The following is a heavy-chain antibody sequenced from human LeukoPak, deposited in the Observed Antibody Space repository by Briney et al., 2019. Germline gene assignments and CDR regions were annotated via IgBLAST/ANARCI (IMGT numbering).Heavy chain of an antibody. CDR1: GFTFSNYA. J-gene: IGHJ4*02. Sequence: PGGSLRLSCAASGFTFSNYAMSWVRQAPGKGLEWVANIKQDGSEKYYVDSVKGRFTISRDNAKNSLYLQMNSLRAEDAAVYYCARDTILDYWGQGTLVTVSS. V-gene: IGHV3-7*01. CDR2: IKQDGSEK. CDR3: ARDTILDY. D-gene: IGHD3-9*01.